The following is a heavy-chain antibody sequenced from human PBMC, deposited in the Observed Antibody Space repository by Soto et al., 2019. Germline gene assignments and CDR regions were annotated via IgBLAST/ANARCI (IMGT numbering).Heavy chain of an antibody. Sequence: PGGSLRLSCAASRFTFSSYEMNWVRQAPGKGLEWVSYISSSGSTIYYADSVKGRFTISRDNAKNSLYLQMNSLRAEDTAVYYCAREGSIAAVGNYGFIPSYGMDVWGQGTKVTFSS. CDR2: ISSSGSTI. CDR1: RFTFSSYE. CDR3: AREGSIAAVGNYGFIPSYGMDV. V-gene: IGHV3-48*03. J-gene: IGHJ6*02. D-gene: IGHD6-13*01.